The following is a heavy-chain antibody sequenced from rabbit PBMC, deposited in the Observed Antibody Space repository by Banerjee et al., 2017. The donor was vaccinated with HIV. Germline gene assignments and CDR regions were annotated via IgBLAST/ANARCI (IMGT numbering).Heavy chain of an antibody. CDR3: AGTYYVGAAGRLDV. CDR2: INTNSGNA. D-gene: IGHD4-2*01. CDR1: GFSFSNKYV. J-gene: IGHJ3*01. V-gene: IGHV1S45*01. Sequence: QEQLEESGGDLVKPEGSLTLTCTASGFSFSNKYVMCWVRQAPGKGLEWIACINTNSGNAVYASWAKGRFTISKTSTTVTLQMTSLTAADTATYFCAGTYYVGAAGRLDVWGPGTLVTVS.